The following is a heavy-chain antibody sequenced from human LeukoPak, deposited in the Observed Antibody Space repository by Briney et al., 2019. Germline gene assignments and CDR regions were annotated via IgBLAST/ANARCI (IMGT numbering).Heavy chain of an antibody. CDR3: AGLVGRYSSGLYYYYFDY. CDR1: GDSINSLDL. CDR2: MYLSGTT. Sequence: EPSETLSLTCTVSGDSINSLDLWSWVRQPPGKRLEWIGEMYLSGTTHSNPSVKSQVTISIDKSKNQFFLNLSSVTAADTAVYYCAGLVGRYSSGLYYYYFDYWGQGTLVTVSS. D-gene: IGHD3-22*01. V-gene: IGHV4-4*02. J-gene: IGHJ4*02.